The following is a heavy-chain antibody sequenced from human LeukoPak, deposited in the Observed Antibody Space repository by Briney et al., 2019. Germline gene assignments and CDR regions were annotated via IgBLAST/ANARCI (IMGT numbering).Heavy chain of an antibody. CDR1: GGTFSSYA. D-gene: IGHD2-15*01. Sequence: ASVKVSCRASGGTFSSYAIIWVRQTPGQGLEWMGRIIPIFGTANYAQKFQGRVTITTDESTSTPYMELSSLRSEDTAVYYCASSGLNVVVVAAIDTFDYWGQGTLVTVSS. J-gene: IGHJ4*02. CDR2: IIPIFGTA. V-gene: IGHV1-69*05. CDR3: ASSGLNVVVVAAIDTFDY.